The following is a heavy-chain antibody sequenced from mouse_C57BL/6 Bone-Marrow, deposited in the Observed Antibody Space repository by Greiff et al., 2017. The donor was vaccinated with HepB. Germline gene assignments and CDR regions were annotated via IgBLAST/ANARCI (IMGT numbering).Heavy chain of an antibody. CDR3: ARNPLYYGSIYAMDY. Sequence: QVQLQQSGPGLVQPSQSLSITCTVSGFSLTSYGVHWVRQSPGKGLEWLGVIWSGGSTDYNAAFISRLSISKDNYKSQVFFKMNRLQADYTAIYYCARNPLYYGSIYAMDYWGQGTTVTVSS. CDR2: IWSGGST. J-gene: IGHJ4*01. D-gene: IGHD1-1*01. V-gene: IGHV2-2*01. CDR1: GFSLTSYG.